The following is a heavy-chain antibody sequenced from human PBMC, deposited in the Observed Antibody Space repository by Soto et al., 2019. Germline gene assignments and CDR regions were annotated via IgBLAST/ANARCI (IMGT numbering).Heavy chain of an antibody. V-gene: IGHV4-31*03. CDR1: SDSMNSGGYY. J-gene: IGHJ6*02. CDR3: ARRGGSSSGYYYYAMDV. Sequence: TLSLTCSVSSDSMNSGGYYWSWIRQHPGKGLEWIGYIYSNGDTYYNPSLKSRVTISVDTSKNQFSLNLPPVTAADTAVYYCARRGGSSSGYYYYAMDVWGQGTTVTVSS. CDR2: IYSNGDT. D-gene: IGHD6-6*01.